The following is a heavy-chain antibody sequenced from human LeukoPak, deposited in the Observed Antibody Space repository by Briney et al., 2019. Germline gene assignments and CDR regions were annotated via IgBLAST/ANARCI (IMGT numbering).Heavy chain of an antibody. J-gene: IGHJ4*02. D-gene: IGHD1-26*01. V-gene: IGHV5-51*01. CDR3: ARASGTTGGYFDY. CDR1: GYSFTNYW. Sequence: GESLKISCEGSGYSFTNYWIGWVRQMPGKGLEWMGILYPGDSDTKYSPSFQGQVTISADKSISTAYLQWGSLKASDTAMYYCARASGTTGGYFDYLGQGTLVTVSS. CDR2: LYPGDSDT.